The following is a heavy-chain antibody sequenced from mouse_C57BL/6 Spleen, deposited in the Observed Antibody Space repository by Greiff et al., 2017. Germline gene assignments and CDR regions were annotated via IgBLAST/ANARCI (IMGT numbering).Heavy chain of an antibody. D-gene: IGHD1-1*01. J-gene: IGHJ2*01. CDR2: INPNNGGT. V-gene: IGHV1-26*01. CDR3: AKATTVGY. Sequence: EVQLQQSGPELVKPGASVKISCKASGYTFTDYYMNWVKQSHGKSLEWIGDINPNNGGTSYNQKFKGKATLTVDKSSSTAYMELSSLTSEVSAVYYCAKATTVGYWGQGTTLTVSS. CDR1: GYTFTDYY.